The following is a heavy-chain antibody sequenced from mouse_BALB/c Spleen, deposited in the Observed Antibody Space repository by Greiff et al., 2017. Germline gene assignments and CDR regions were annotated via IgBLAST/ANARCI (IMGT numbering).Heavy chain of an antibody. CDR3: ARYDYDNFDY. V-gene: IGHV1S81*02. D-gene: IGHD2-4*01. Sequence: VQLQQPGAELVKPGASVKLSCKASGYTFTSYWMHWVKQRPGQGLEWIGEINPSNGRTNYNEKFKSKATLTVDKSSSTAYMQLSSLTSEDSAVYYCARYDYDNFDYWGQGTTLTVSS. CDR2: INPSNGRT. CDR1: GYTFTSYW. J-gene: IGHJ2*01.